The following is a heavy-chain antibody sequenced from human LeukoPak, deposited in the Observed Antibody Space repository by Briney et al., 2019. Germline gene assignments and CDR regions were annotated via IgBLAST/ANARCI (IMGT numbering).Heavy chain of an antibody. D-gene: IGHD6-13*01. CDR1: GFTFSSYA. CDR3: AKAPRAAAGTYNGMDV. CDR2: ISGSGGST. Sequence: QPGGSLRLSCAASGFTFSSYATSWVRQAPGKGLEWVSAISGSGGSTYYADSVKGRFTISRDNSKNTLYLQMNSLRAEDTAVYYCAKAPRAAAGTYNGMDVWGQGTTVTVSS. V-gene: IGHV3-23*01. J-gene: IGHJ6*02.